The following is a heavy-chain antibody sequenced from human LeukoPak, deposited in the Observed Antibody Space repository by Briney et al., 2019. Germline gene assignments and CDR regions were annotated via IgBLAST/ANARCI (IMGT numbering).Heavy chain of an antibody. CDR1: GYTFTGYY. D-gene: IGHD2-2*01. CDR2: INPNSGGT. J-gene: IGHJ4*02. Sequence: ASVKVSCKASGYTFTGYYMHWVRQAPGQGLEWMGWINPNSGGTNYAQKFQGRVTMTRDTSISTAYMELSRPRSDDTAVYYCARMPTSLSYESGDDYWGQGTLVTVSS. CDR3: ARMPTSLSYESGDDY. V-gene: IGHV1-2*02.